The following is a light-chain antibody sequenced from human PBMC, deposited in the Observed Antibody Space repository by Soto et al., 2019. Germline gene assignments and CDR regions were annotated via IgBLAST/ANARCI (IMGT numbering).Light chain of an antibody. V-gene: IGKV3-15*01. Sequence: EIVMTQSPATLSVSPGERATLSCRASPSVSRNLAWYQQKPGQAPRLLIYGASTRATGIPARFSGSGSWTEFTLTISGLQSEALSVSDYQAYNNWPTTLGRGTKLVIK. CDR1: PSVSRN. CDR2: GAS. J-gene: IGKJ2*01. CDR3: QAYNNWPTT.